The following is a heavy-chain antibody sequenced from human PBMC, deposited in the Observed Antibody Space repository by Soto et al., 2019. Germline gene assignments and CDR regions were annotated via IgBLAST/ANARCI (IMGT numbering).Heavy chain of an antibody. J-gene: IGHJ5*02. CDR3: ARRTATIFGVVTYNWFDP. CDR2: MNPNSGNT. CDR1: GYTFTSYD. D-gene: IGHD3-3*01. V-gene: IGHV1-8*01. Sequence: ASVKVSCKASGYTFTSYDINWVRQATGQGLEWMGWMNPNSGNTGYAQKFQGRVTMTRNTSISTAYMELSSLRSEDTAVYYCARRTATIFGVVTYNWFDPWGQGTLVTVSS.